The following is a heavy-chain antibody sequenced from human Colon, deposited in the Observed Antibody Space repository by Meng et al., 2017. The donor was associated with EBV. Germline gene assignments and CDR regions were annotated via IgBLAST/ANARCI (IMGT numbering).Heavy chain of an antibody. Sequence: QVQLVQSGAEVKKPGSSVKVACKTSGGSFSTYTFSWVRQAPGQGLEWMGGLIPVLNKAKSAPRLQDRVTFTADETTTTAYMELSSLTFEDTAVYFCARGRGNQPLFDFWGQGTLVTVSS. CDR2: LIPVLNKA. CDR3: ARGRGNQPLFDF. CDR1: GGSFSTYT. J-gene: IGHJ4*02. D-gene: IGHD2/OR15-2a*01. V-gene: IGHV1-69*10.